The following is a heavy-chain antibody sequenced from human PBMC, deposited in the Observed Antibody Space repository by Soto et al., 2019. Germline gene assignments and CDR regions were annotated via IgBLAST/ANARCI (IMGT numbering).Heavy chain of an antibody. Sequence: QVQLQESGPGLVKPSETLSLTCTVSGGSISSYYWSWIRQPPGKGLEWIGYSYYSGSTNYNPSLKSRVTISVDTSKNQFALQLSSVTAADTAVYYCAGGIAVAGTKYYYGMDVWGQGTTVTVSS. CDR2: SYYSGST. J-gene: IGHJ6*02. V-gene: IGHV4-59*01. CDR1: GGSISSYY. D-gene: IGHD6-19*01. CDR3: AGGIAVAGTKYYYGMDV.